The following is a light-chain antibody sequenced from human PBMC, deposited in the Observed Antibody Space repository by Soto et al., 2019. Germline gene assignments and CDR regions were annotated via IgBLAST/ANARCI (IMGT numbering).Light chain of an antibody. CDR2: KVS. Sequence: DVVMTQSPLSLRVTLGQPASISCRSSQSLVYSDGNTYLNWFQQRPGQSPRRLIYKVSNRDSGVPDRFSGSGSGTDFTLKISRVEAEDVGVYYCMQGTHWPPYTFGQGTNLEIK. V-gene: IGKV2-30*01. J-gene: IGKJ2*01. CDR1: QSLVYSDGNTY. CDR3: MQGTHWPPYT.